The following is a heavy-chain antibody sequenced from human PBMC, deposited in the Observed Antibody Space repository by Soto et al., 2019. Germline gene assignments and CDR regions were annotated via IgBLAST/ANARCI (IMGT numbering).Heavy chain of an antibody. CDR3: ARGIHISFDYGDYGY. D-gene: IGHD4-17*01. CDR2: IYYSGRT. Sequence: PSETLSLTCTVSGDSISSGDYYWTWIRQHPEKGLEWIGYIYYSGRTSYNPSLKSRLTISVDTSKNQFFLKLSSLTAADTAVYYCARGIHISFDYGDYGYWGQGTLVTVSS. V-gene: IGHV4-31*03. J-gene: IGHJ4*02. CDR1: GDSISSGDYY.